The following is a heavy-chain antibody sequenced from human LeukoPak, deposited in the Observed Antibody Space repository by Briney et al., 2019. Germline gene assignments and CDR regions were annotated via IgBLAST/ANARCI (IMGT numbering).Heavy chain of an antibody. CDR1: GGSFSGYY. CDR3: ARDPLQDSSSWYGPNWYFDL. Sequence: SETLSLTCAVYGGSFSGYYWSWIRQPPGKGLEWIGEINHSGSTNYNPSLKSRVTISVDTSKNQFSLKLSSVTAADTAVYYCARDPLQDSSSWYGPNWYFDLWGRGTLVTVSS. D-gene: IGHD6-13*01. CDR2: INHSGST. J-gene: IGHJ2*01. V-gene: IGHV4-34*01.